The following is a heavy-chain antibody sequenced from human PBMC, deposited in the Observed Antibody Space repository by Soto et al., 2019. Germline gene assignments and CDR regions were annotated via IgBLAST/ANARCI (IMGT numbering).Heavy chain of an antibody. J-gene: IGHJ6*02. D-gene: IGHD6-25*01. Sequence: QVQLVESGGGVVQPGRSLRLSCAASGFTFSSYAMHWVGQAPGKGLECVAVISYDGSNKYYADSVKGRFTISRDNSKNTLYLQMNSLRADDTAAYYCARGRGPYDSYDMDVWGQGTSVTVSS. CDR2: ISYDGSNK. V-gene: IGHV3-30-3*01. CDR3: ARGRGPYDSYDMDV. CDR1: GFTFSSYA.